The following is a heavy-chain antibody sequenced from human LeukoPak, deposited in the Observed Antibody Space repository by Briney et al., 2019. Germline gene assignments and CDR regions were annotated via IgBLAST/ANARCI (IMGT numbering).Heavy chain of an antibody. CDR3: AKDGYGGNSGSDY. CDR2: IRYDGSNK. V-gene: IGHV3-30*02. CDR1: GFTFSSYG. J-gene: IGHJ4*02. D-gene: IGHD4-23*01. Sequence: PGRSLRLSCAASGFTFSSYGMHWVRQAPGKGLEWVAFIRYDGSNKYYADSVKGRFTISRDNSKNTLYLQMNSLRAEDTAVYYCAKDGYGGNSGSDYWGQGTLVTVSS.